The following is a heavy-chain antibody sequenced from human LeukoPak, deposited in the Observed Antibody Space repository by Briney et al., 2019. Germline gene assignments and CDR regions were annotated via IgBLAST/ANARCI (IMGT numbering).Heavy chain of an antibody. D-gene: IGHD4-23*01. CDR1: GFTFSIYA. V-gene: IGHV3-23*01. CDR2: ISGSGGST. Sequence: PGGSLRLSCGASGFTFSIYAMSWVRQAPGKGLEWVSTISGSGGSTYYADSVKGRFTISRDNSKNTLYLQMNSLRAEDTAVYYCAKDQARRIGLRWQLGGERTYYFDYWGQGTLVTVSS. CDR3: AKDQARRIGLRWQLGGERTYYFDY. J-gene: IGHJ4*02.